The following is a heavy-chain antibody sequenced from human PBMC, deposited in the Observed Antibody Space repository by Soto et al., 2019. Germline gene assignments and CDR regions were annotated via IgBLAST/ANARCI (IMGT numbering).Heavy chain of an antibody. D-gene: IGHD7-27*01. CDR1: GGSISSISYY. CDR3: ASPATSNLDXFEI. CDR2: IYYSGSA. J-gene: IGHJ3*02. Sequence: PSETLSVTCTVSGGSISSISYYWGWIRQPPGKGLEWIGSIYYSGSAYYNPSLKSRLISVDKSKNQFSLKLNSVTAADTAVYYCASPATSNLDXFEIGGPGTMVXV. V-gene: IGHV4-39*01.